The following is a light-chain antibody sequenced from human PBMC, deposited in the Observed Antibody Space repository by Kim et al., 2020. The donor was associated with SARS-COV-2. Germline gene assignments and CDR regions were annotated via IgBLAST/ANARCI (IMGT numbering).Light chain of an antibody. J-gene: IGLJ2*01. CDR1: ALPKQY. V-gene: IGLV3-25*03. CDR3: QSADTSGTWV. CDR2: KDS. Sequence: VAPGQTARITCFGDALPKQYAYWYQQKPGQAPVVVIYKDSERPSGIPERFSGSSSGTTVTLIISGVQAEDEADYYCQSADTSGTWVFGGGTQLTVL.